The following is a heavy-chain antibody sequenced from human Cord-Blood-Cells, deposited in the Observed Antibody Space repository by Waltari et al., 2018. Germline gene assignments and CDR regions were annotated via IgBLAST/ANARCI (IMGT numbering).Heavy chain of an antibody. J-gene: IGHJ4*02. CDR3: ASWKRGYCSSTSCYYFDY. Sequence: QLQLQESGPGLVKPSETLSLTCTVSGGSISSSSYYWGWIRQPPGKGLEGIGCIYYSGSTYYNPSLKSRVTISVDTSKNQFALKLSSVTAADTAVYYCASWKRGYCSSTSCYYFDYWGQGTLVTVSS. D-gene: IGHD2-2*01. CDR1: GGSISSSSYY. CDR2: IYYSGST. V-gene: IGHV4-39*01.